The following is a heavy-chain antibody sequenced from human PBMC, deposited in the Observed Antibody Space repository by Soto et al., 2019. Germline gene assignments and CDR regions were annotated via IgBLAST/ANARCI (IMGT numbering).Heavy chain of an antibody. D-gene: IGHD5-18*01. Sequence: SETLSLTCTVSGGSISSYYWSWIRQPPGKGLEWIGYIYYSGSTNYNPSLKSRVTISVDTSKNQFSLKLSSVTAADTAVYYCARGLVDTAMVRDTKCAFDYWGQGTLVTVSS. J-gene: IGHJ4*02. CDR3: ARGLVDTAMVRDTKCAFDY. CDR1: GGSISSYY. V-gene: IGHV4-59*01. CDR2: IYYSGST.